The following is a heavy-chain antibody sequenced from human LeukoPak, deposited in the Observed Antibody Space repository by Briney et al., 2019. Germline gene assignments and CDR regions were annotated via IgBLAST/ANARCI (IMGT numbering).Heavy chain of an antibody. CDR3: AELGITMIGGV. Sequence: GGSLRLSCAASRFTFSSYSMNWVRQAPGKGLEWVSYISSSGSTIYYADSVKGRFTISRDNAKNSLYLQMNSLRAEDTAVYYCAELGITMIGGVWGRGTTVTISS. CDR1: RFTFSSYS. D-gene: IGHD3-10*02. V-gene: IGHV3-48*04. J-gene: IGHJ6*04. CDR2: ISSSGSTI.